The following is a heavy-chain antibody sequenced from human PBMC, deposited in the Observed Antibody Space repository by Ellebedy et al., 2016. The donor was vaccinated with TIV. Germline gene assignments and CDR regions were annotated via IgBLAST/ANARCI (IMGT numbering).Heavy chain of an antibody. CDR3: TRGSRVGATVDY. Sequence: AASVKVSCKASGGTFSNFGISWVRQAPGQGLEWMGGIIPAFGTTNSSPKFYGRATITADESTSTAYMELSSLRSEDTAVYYCTRGSRVGATVDYWGQGTLVTVSS. CDR2: IIPAFGTT. V-gene: IGHV1-69*13. CDR1: GGTFSNFG. D-gene: IGHD1-26*01. J-gene: IGHJ4*02.